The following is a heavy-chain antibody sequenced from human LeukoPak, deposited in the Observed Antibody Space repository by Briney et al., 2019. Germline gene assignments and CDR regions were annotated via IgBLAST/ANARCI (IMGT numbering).Heavy chain of an antibody. CDR2: ISYDGSNK. CDR3: AKDLMGVLHRGVRTSYWFDY. D-gene: IGHD3-10*01. Sequence: PGGSLRLSCAASGFTFSSYAMHWVRQAPGKGLEWVAVISYDGSNKYYADSVKGRFTISRDNSKNTLYLQMNSLRAEDTAVYYCAKDLMGVLHRGVRTSYWFDYWGQGTLVTVSS. J-gene: IGHJ4*02. V-gene: IGHV3-30-3*01. CDR1: GFTFSSYA.